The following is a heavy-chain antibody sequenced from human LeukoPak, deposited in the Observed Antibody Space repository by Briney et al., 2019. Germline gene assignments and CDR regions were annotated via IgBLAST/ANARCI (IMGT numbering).Heavy chain of an antibody. D-gene: IGHD3-22*01. Sequence: PSETLSLTCAVYGGSFSGYYWSWIRQPPGKGLEWIGEINHSGSTNYNPSLKSRVTISVDTSKNQFSLKLSSVTAADTAVYYCARGNPEGSSGYQIDYWGQGTLVTVSS. J-gene: IGHJ4*02. CDR3: ARGNPEGSSGYQIDY. CDR1: GGSFSGYY. V-gene: IGHV4-34*01. CDR2: INHSGST.